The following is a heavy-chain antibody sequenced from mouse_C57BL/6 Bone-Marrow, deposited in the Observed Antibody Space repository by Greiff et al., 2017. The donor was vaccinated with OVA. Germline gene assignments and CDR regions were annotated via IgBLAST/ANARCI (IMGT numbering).Heavy chain of an antibody. D-gene: IGHD2-4*01. CDR3: TAFYYDYVDYFDY. CDR2: IDPENGDT. CDR1: GFNIKDYY. Sequence: VQLQQSGAELVRPGASVKLSCTASGFNIKDYYMHWVKQRPEQGLEWIGWIDPENGDTEYASKFQGKATITADTSSNTAYLQLSSLTSEDTAVYYCTAFYYDYVDYFDYWGQGTTLTVSS. J-gene: IGHJ2*01. V-gene: IGHV14-4*01.